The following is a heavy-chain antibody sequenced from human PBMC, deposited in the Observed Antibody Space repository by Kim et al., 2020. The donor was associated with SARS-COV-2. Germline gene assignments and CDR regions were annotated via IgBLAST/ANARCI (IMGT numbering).Heavy chain of an antibody. CDR1: GFTFSSYS. CDR2: ISSSSSYI. V-gene: IGHV3-21*01. J-gene: IGHJ4*02. CDR3: ARDRAPYYYDSSGYPH. D-gene: IGHD3-22*01. Sequence: GGSLRLSCAASGFTFSSYSMNWVRQAPGKGLEWVSSISSSSSYIYYVDSVKGRFTISRDNAKNSLYLQMNSLRAEDTAVYYCARDRAPYYYDSSGYPHWGQRTLVTVSS.